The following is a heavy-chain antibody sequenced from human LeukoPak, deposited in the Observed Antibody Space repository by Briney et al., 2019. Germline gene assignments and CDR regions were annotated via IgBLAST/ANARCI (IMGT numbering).Heavy chain of an antibody. D-gene: IGHD1-26*01. CDR1: GFTFSSYT. CDR3: AKDRRVGATEAYY. Sequence: GGSLRLSCAASGFTFSSYTMQWVRQAPGKGLEWVSSISSSSSYIYYADSVKGRFTISRDNAKNSLYLQMNSLRVEDTAVYYCAKDRRVGATEAYYWGQGTLVTVSS. V-gene: IGHV3-21*01. J-gene: IGHJ4*02. CDR2: ISSSSSYI.